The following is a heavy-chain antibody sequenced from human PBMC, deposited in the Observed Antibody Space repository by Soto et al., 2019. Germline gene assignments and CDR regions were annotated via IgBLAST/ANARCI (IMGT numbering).Heavy chain of an antibody. Sequence: GESLKISCEGSGYSFANYWIGWVRQMPGKGLEWMGLIYPGDSDTRYSPSFQGQVTISADKSISTAYLQWSRLKASDTAMYYCAKYSGYDYVKEYYFDYWGQGTLVTVSS. CDR1: GYSFANYW. CDR2: IYPGDSDT. V-gene: IGHV5-51*01. D-gene: IGHD5-12*01. J-gene: IGHJ4*02. CDR3: AKYSGYDYVKEYYFDY.